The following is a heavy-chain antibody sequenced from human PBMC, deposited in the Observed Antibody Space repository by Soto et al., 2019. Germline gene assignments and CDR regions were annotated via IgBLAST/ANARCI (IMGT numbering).Heavy chain of an antibody. CDR3: TTESSAYYYDSSGYFGMDV. J-gene: IGHJ6*02. Sequence: GGSLRLSCAASGFTFSNAWMSWVRQAPGKGLEWVGRIKSKTDGGTTDYAAPVKGRFTISRDDSKNTLYLQMNSLKTEDTAVYYCTTESSAYYYDSSGYFGMDVWGQGTTVTVSS. V-gene: IGHV3-15*01. CDR2: IKSKTDGGTT. CDR1: GFTFSNAW. D-gene: IGHD3-22*01.